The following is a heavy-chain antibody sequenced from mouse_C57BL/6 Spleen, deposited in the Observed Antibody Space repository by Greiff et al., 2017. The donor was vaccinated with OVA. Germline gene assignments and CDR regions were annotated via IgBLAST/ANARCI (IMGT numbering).Heavy chain of an antibody. Sequence: VQLQQPGAELVRPGSSVKLSCKASGYTFTSYWMHWVKQRPIQGLEWIGNIDPSDSETHYNQKFKDKATLTVDKSSCTAYMQLSSLTSEDSAVYYGASRVIDCYGDHFDYWGQGTTLTVSS. V-gene: IGHV1-52*01. CDR3: ASRVIDCYGDHFDY. CDR1: GYTFTSYW. J-gene: IGHJ2*01. CDR2: IDPSDSET. D-gene: IGHD1-1*01.